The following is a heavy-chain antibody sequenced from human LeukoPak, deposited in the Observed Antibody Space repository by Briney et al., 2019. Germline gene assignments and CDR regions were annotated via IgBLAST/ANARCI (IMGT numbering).Heavy chain of an antibody. Sequence: PSETLSLTCTVSGDSINSFYWSWIRQPAGKGLEWIGRIYTSGSTNYSPSLKSRVTMSVDTSKNQFSLKLSSVNAADTAVYYCTRQPKSCTPGVFVTGKACWFDSWGQGTLVTVSS. CDR2: IYTSGST. D-gene: IGHD3-10*01. J-gene: IGHJ5*01. CDR3: TRQPKSCTPGVFVTGKACWFDS. CDR1: GDSINSFY. V-gene: IGHV4-4*07.